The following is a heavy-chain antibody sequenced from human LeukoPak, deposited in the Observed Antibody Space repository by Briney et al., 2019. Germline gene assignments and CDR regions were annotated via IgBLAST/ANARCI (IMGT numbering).Heavy chain of an antibody. CDR1: GGTFSSYA. J-gene: IGHJ4*02. CDR2: IIPIFGTA. CDR3: ARTKLAGRGVTKDKYYFDY. D-gene: IGHD3-10*01. V-gene: IGHV1-69*05. Sequence: SVKVSCKASGGTFSSYAISWVRQAPGQGLEWMGRIIPIFGTANYAQKFQGRVTITTDESTSTAYMELSSLRSEDTAVYYCARTKLAGRGVTKDKYYFDYWGQGTLVTVSS.